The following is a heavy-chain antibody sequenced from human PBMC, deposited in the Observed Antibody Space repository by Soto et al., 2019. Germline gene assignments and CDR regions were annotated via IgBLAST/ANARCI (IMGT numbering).Heavy chain of an antibody. Sequence: SETLSLTRTVSGDSVSTNSYSWGWIRQSPGKGLEWIGTIYSSENTYYNPSLLSRVTISVDTSKNEFSLRLSSVTAADTAVYYCARLNGYCISTNCHGYYGMDVWGQGTTVTVSS. CDR3: ARLNGYCISTNCHGYYGMDV. J-gene: IGHJ6*02. V-gene: IGHV4-39*01. D-gene: IGHD2-2*03. CDR1: GDSVSTNSYS. CDR2: IYSSENT.